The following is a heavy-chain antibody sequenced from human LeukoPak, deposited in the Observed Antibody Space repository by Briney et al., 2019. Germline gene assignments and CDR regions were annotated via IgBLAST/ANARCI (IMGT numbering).Heavy chain of an antibody. CDR3: APSTIVGATLGFY. CDR1: GYTLTELS. CDR2: FDPEDGET. D-gene: IGHD1-26*01. J-gene: IGHJ4*02. Sequence: ASVKVSCKVSGYTLTELSMHWVRQATGKGLEWMGGFDPEDGETIYAQKFQGRVAMTEDTSTDTAYMELSSLRSEDTAVYYCAPSTIVGATLGFYWGQGTLVTLSS. V-gene: IGHV1-24*01.